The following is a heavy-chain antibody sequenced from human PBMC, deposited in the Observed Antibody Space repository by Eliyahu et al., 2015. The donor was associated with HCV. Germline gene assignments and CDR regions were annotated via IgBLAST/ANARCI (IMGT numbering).Heavy chain of an antibody. V-gene: IGHV3-15*07. CDR3: SSGTPIDY. CDR2: IKSKTDGGTI. J-gene: IGHJ4*02. Sequence: SGIIFSDTWMNWVRQVPGKGLEWVGRIKSKTDGGTIDYATPVKGRFTITRDDSKNTLYMQMDSLRIEDTPVYYCSSGTPIDYWGQGTLVSVSS. D-gene: IGHD2-15*01. CDR1: GIIFSDTW.